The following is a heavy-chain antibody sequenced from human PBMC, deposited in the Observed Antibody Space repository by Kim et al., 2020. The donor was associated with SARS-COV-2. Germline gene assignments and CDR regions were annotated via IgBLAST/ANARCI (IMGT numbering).Heavy chain of an antibody. D-gene: IGHD3-22*01. CDR3: ARHSRGYDSSGYYYVDYFDY. CDR1: GFTFSSYS. J-gene: IGHJ4*02. Sequence: GGSLRLSCAASGFTFSSYSMNWVRQAPGKGLEWVSSISSSSSYIYYADSVKGRFTISRDNAKNSLYLQMNSLRAEDTAVYYCARHSRGYDSSGYYYVDYFDYWGQGTLVTVSS. V-gene: IGHV3-21*01. CDR2: ISSSSSYI.